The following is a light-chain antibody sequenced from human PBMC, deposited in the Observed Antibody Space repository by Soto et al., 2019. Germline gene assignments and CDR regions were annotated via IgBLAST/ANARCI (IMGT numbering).Light chain of an antibody. CDR2: DAS. Sequence: EIVLTQSPATLSFSPGERATLSCRASQSISTNLAWYQQKPGQAPSLLIYDASNRATGLPARFSGSGSGTDFTLTISSLEPEDFAVYYCKQRSNWPLTFGGWTKVEIK. CDR1: QSISTN. CDR3: KQRSNWPLT. V-gene: IGKV3-11*01. J-gene: IGKJ4*01.